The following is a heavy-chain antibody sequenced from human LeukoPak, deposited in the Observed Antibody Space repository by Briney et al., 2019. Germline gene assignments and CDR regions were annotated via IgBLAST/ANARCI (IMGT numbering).Heavy chain of an antibody. CDR3: ARGLGYCSSTSCPKS. V-gene: IGHV1-2*02. CDR1: GYTFTSYD. CDR2: INPNSGGT. Sequence: EASVKVSCKASGYTFTSYDINWVRQATGQGLEWMGWINPNSGGTNYAQKFQGRVTMTRDTSISTAYMELSRLRSDDTAVYYCARGLGYCSSTSCPKSWGQGTLVTVSS. J-gene: IGHJ4*02. D-gene: IGHD2-2*01.